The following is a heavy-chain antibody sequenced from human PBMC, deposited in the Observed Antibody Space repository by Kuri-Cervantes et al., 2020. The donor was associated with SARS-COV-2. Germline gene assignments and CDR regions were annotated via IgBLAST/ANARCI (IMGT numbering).Heavy chain of an antibody. CDR3: TTEELHYYYYYMDV. CDR2: IKSKTDGGTT. J-gene: IGHJ6*03. Sequence: ETLSLTCAASGFTFSNAWMSWVRQAPGKGLEWVGRIKSKTDGGTTDYAAPVKGRFTISRDDSKNTLYLQMNSLKTEDTAVYYCTTEELHYYYYYMDVWGKGTTVTVSS. D-gene: IGHD1-7*01. V-gene: IGHV3-15*01. CDR1: GFTFSNAW.